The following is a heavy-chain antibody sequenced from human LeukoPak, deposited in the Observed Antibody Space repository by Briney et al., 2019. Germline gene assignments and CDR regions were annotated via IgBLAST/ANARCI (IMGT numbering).Heavy chain of an antibody. D-gene: IGHD6-13*01. J-gene: IGHJ3*02. CDR2: IIPILGIA. CDR1: GGTFSSYA. CDR3: ARDTSPRIAAIYYDAFDI. Sequence: EASVKVSCKASGGTFSSYAISWVRQAPGQGLEWMGRIIPILGIANYAQKFQGRVTITADKSTSTAYMELSSLRSEDTAVYYCARDTSPRIAAIYYDAFDIWGQGTMVTVSS. V-gene: IGHV1-69*04.